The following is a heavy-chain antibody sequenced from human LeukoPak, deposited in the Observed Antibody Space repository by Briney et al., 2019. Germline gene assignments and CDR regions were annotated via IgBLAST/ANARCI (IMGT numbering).Heavy chain of an antibody. CDR2: ISYDGSNK. Sequence: PGRSLRLSCAASGFTFSSYAMHWVRQAPGKGLEWVAVISYDGSNKYYADSVKGRFTISRDNSKNILYLQMNRLRAEDTAVYYCARERGGYYEKNGYSDYWGQGTLVTVSS. CDR1: GFTFSSYA. CDR3: ARERGGYYEKNGYSDY. J-gene: IGHJ4*02. D-gene: IGHD3-16*01. V-gene: IGHV3-30*14.